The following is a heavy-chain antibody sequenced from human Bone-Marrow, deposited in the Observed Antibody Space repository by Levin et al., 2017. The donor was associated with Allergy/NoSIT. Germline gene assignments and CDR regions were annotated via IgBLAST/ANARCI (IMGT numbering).Heavy chain of an antibody. D-gene: IGHD3-3*01. J-gene: IGHJ6*02. Sequence: LSLTCAASGFTFSSYAMHWVRQAPGKGLEWVAVISYDGSNKYYADSVKGRFTISRDNSKNTLYLQMNSLSAEDTAVYYCARQYYDFWSGFPTYGMDVWGQGTTVTVSS. V-gene: IGHV3-30*04. CDR3: ARQYYDFWSGFPTYGMDV. CDR2: ISYDGSNK. CDR1: GFTFSSYA.